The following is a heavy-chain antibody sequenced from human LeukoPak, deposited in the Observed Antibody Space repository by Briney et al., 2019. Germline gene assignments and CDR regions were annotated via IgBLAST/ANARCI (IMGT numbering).Heavy chain of an antibody. Sequence: SETLSLTCTVSGGSISSDDYYWAWIRQPPGKGLEWIGTIYYSGRTYYNPSLKRRVTISVDTSKNQFSLSLISVTAPVTLGYYCARHLDFPIAFDIWGQGTMLSVSS. V-gene: IGHV4-39*01. CDR3: ARHLDFPIAFDI. D-gene: IGHD3-3*01. CDR1: GGSISSDDYY. J-gene: IGHJ3*02. CDR2: IYYSGRT.